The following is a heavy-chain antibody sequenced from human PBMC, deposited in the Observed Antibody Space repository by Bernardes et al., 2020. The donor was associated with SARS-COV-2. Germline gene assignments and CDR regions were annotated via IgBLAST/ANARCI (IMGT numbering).Heavy chain of an antibody. CDR3: ARLSIPRSGYDSGAPYYYYGMDV. V-gene: IGHV1-18*01. CDR2: ISAYNGNT. CDR1: GYTFTSYG. D-gene: IGHD5-12*01. J-gene: IGHJ6*02. Sequence: ASVKVSCKASGYTFTSYGISWVRQAPGQGLEWMGWISAYNGNTNYAQKLQGRVTMTTDTSTSTAYMELRSLRSDDTAVYYCARLSIPRSGYDSGAPYYYYGMDVWGQGTTVTVSS.